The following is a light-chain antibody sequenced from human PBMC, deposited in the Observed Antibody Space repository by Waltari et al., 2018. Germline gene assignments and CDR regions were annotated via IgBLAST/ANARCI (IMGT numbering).Light chain of an antibody. Sequence: EVVMTQSPGPLSVSPGASATLSLRAIQNVNPHLDWYQQKPAQAPRLLIYAAYTRATGVPARFSGSGSGTDFTLTISSLQSEDFALYYCQQYNDWPRTFGLGTKVEI. CDR2: AAY. CDR3: QQYNDWPRT. V-gene: IGKV3-15*01. J-gene: IGKJ1*01. CDR1: QNVNPH.